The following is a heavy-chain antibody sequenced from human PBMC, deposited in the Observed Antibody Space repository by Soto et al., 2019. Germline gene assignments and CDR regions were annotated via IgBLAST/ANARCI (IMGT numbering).Heavy chain of an antibody. CDR2: VSSGSHTR. D-gene: IGHD3-10*01. J-gene: IGHJ6*02. Sequence: GGSLRLSCAASGFTFSNFDMNWVRRAPGQGLEWLSYVSSGSHTRYYADSVRGRFTISRDDAKKSIYLQLNGLRPEDTALYYCTRDDANMARDSGMDVWGQGTTVTVSS. CDR1: GFTFSNFD. V-gene: IGHV3-48*01. CDR3: TRDDANMARDSGMDV.